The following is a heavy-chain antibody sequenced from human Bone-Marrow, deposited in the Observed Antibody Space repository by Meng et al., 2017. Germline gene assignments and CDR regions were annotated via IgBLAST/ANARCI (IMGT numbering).Heavy chain of an antibody. D-gene: IGHD6-19*01. CDR3: ARGRIAVEPPAQPFDY. CDR2: IYYSGST. Sequence: WVRQPPGKGLEWIGSIYYSGSTYYNPSLKSRVTISVDTSKNQFSLKLSSVTAADTAVYYCARGRIAVEPPAQPFDYWGQGTLVTVS. J-gene: IGHJ4*02. V-gene: IGHV4-39*07.